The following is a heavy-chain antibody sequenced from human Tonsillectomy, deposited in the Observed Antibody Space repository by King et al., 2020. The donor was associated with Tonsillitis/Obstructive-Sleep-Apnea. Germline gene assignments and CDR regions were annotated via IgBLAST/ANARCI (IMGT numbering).Heavy chain of an antibody. CDR2: IIPISGFT. CDR3: ARDFGAVTTFWCY. CDR1: GGAYSKYG. V-gene: IGHV1-69*17. J-gene: IGHJ4*02. D-gene: IGHD4-11*01. Sequence: VQLVESGAEVKRPGSSVKVSCKASGGAYSKYGINWVRQAPGQGLEWMGGIIPISGFTNYSQKFQGRGTITADKSTSTVFMELGSMRSDDTAVYYCARDFGAVTTFWCYWGQGTPLTVSS.